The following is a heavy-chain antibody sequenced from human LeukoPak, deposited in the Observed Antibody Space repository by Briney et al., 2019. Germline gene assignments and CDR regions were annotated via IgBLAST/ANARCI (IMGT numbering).Heavy chain of an antibody. D-gene: IGHD3-9*01. J-gene: IGHJ4*02. CDR3: AKGYYFDILSGYSSLDS. Sequence: GGSLRLSCAVSGVTFNDYYMSWIRQAPGKGLEWVSYISGSGGGNSIYYADSVKGRFTISRDNAKNSVYLQMNSLRAEDTAAYYCAKGYYFDILSGYSSLDSWGQGTLVTVSS. V-gene: IGHV3-11*04. CDR1: GVTFNDYY. CDR2: ISGSGGGNSI.